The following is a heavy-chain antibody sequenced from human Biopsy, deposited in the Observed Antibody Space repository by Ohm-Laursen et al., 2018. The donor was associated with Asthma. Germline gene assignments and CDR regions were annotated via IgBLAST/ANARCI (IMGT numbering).Heavy chain of an antibody. V-gene: IGHV3-30*01. D-gene: IGHD1-1*01. CDR1: GFSFSNFA. Sequence: SLRLSCAASGFSFSNFAIHWVRQAPGKGLEWVGVISKDANTQDYADSVKGRFTMARDNSKNTLDLQMNSLREEDTAVYYCVRDGTDDAFDIWGQGTVVSVSS. CDR3: VRDGTDDAFDI. J-gene: IGHJ3*02. CDR2: ISKDANTQ.